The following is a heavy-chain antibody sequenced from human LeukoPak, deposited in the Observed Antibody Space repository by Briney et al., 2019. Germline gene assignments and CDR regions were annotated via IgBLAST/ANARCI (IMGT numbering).Heavy chain of an antibody. CDR1: GFTFSSYG. D-gene: IGHD3-10*01. CDR3: AKDLSGDMSD. CDR2: ISYDGSNK. Sequence: PGRSLRLSCAASGFTFSSYGMHWVRQAPGKGLEWVAVISYDGSNKYYADSVKGRFTISRDNSKNTPYLQMNSLRAEDTAVYYCAKDLSGDMSDWGQGTMVTVSS. J-gene: IGHJ3*01. V-gene: IGHV3-30*18.